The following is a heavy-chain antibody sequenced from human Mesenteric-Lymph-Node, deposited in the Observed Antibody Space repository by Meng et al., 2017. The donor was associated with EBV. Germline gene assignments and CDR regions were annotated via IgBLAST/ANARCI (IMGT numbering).Heavy chain of an antibody. J-gene: IGHJ2*01. Sequence: QVQLPESGPGLVRPTGTLSLTCFVSGGSISSSNWWSLVRQSTGKGLEWIGEIYHGGSTNYNPSLKSRVTMSVDKSQNQFSLKLTSVTAADRAIYYCARGEIVRGEWYFDLWGRGTLVTVSS. CDR3: ARGEIVRGEWYFDL. V-gene: IGHV4-4*02. D-gene: IGHD1-26*01. CDR2: IYHGGST. CDR1: GGSISSSNW.